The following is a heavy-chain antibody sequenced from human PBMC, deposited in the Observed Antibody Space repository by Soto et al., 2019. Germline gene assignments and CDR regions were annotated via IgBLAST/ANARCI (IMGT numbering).Heavy chain of an antibody. CDR2: ISWNSGSI. CDR3: AKDPFSGVATVVNFDY. V-gene: IGHV3-9*01. D-gene: IGHD4-4*01. CDR1: GFTFDDYA. Sequence: EVQLVESGGGLVQPGRSLRLSCAASGFTFDDYAMHWVRQAPGKGLEWVSGISWNSGSIGYADSVNGRFTISRDNAKNSLYLQMNSLMAEDTALYYCAKDPFSGVATVVNFDYWGQGTLVTVSS. J-gene: IGHJ4*02.